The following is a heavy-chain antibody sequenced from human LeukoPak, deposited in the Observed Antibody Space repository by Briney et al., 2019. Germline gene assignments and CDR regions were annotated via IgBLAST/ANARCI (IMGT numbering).Heavy chain of an antibody. CDR2: ISAYNGNT. J-gene: IGHJ4*02. Sequence: ASVKVSCKASGYTFTSYGISWVRQAPGQGLEWMGWISAYNGNTNYAQKLQGRVTMTTDTSTSTAYMELRSLRSDDTAVYYCAITPNYYDSSGYSYYFDYWGQGTLVTVSS. CDR3: AITPNYYDSSGYSYYFDY. D-gene: IGHD3-22*01. V-gene: IGHV1-18*01. CDR1: GYTFTSYG.